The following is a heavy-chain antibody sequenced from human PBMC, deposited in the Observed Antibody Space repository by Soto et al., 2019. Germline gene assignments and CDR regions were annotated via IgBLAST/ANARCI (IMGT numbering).Heavy chain of an antibody. D-gene: IGHD1-1*01. CDR3: ARESYNESNVGYFDL. CDR1: RGSISSSNW. V-gene: IGHV4-4*02. J-gene: IGHJ2*01. CDR2: MYHTGIT. Sequence: QVQLQESGPGLVKPSGTLSLTCAVSRGSISSSNWWSWVRQSPGKGLEWIGAMYHTGITNYSPSLKSRVTMSVDKCKNQFSLKLSCVTAADTAVYYCARESYNESNVGYFDLWGRGTLVSVSS.